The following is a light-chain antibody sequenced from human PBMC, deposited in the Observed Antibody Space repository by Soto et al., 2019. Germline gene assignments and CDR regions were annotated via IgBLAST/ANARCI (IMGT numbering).Light chain of an antibody. Sequence: EIVLTQSPATLSLSPGERATLSCRASQSVSSYFACYQQKPGQAPRLLIYDASNRATGIPARFSSSGSGTDFTLIISSLEPEDFAVYYCQQRSNWPPGVFTFGGGTKVEIK. CDR3: QQRSNWPPGVFT. J-gene: IGKJ4*01. V-gene: IGKV3-11*01. CDR1: QSVSSY. CDR2: DAS.